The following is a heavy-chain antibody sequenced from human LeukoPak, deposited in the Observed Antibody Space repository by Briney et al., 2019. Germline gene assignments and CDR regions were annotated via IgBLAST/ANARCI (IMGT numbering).Heavy chain of an antibody. CDR1: GGTFSSYA. CDR3: AREGSSWYGNYFDY. V-gene: IGHV1-69*10. J-gene: IGHJ4*02. Sequence: GASVTVSCKASGGTFSSYAISWVRQAPGQGLEWMGGIIPILGTANYAQKFQGRVTITADKSTSTAYMELSSLRSEDTAVYYCAREGSSWYGNYFDYWGQGTLVTVSS. CDR2: IIPILGTA. D-gene: IGHD2-15*01.